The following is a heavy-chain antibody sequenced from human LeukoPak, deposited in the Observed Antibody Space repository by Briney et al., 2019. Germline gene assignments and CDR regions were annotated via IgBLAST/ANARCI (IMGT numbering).Heavy chain of an antibody. J-gene: IGHJ6*02. CDR1: GGSISSSSYY. D-gene: IGHD2-15*01. V-gene: IGHV4-39*07. CDR3: ARGLVVVAATSDYYYYGMDV. Sequence: PSETLSLTCTVSGGSISSSSYYWGWIRQPPGKGLEWIGSIYYYGSTYYNPSLKSRVTISVDKSKNQFSLKLSSVTAADTAVYYCARGLVVVAATSDYYYYGMDVWGQGTTVTVSS. CDR2: IYYYGST.